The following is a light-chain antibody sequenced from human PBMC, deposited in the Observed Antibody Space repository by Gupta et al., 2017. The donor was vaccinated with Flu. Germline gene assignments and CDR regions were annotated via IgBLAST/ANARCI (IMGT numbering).Light chain of an antibody. Sequence: IAISCTGTSSDIGSYEDVSWYQQPPGNAPKLMLYEVSRRPAGISDRFSGSKSGNTASLTISGLLAEDEAVYYCSSYTNGNTGGVFGGGTKLTVL. CDR3: SSYTNGNTGGV. CDR1: SSDIGSYED. V-gene: IGLV2-14*01. J-gene: IGLJ3*02. CDR2: EVS.